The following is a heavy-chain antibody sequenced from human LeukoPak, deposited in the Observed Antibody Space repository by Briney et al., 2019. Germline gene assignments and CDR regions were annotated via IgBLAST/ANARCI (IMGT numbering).Heavy chain of an antibody. J-gene: IGHJ6*02. D-gene: IGHD3-3*01. CDR2: INPSGGST. Sequence: ASVKVSCKASGYTFTSYYMRWVRQAPGQGLEWMGIINPSGGSTSYAQKFQGRVTMTRDTSTSTVYMELSSLRSEDTAVYYCARAPVGYYDFWSGSDYYYYGMDVWGQGTTVTVSS. CDR3: ARAPVGYYDFWSGSDYYYYGMDV. CDR1: GYTFTSYY. V-gene: IGHV1-46*01.